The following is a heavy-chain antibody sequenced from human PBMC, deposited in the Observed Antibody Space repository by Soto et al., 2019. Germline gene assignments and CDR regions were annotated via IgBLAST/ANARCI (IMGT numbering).Heavy chain of an antibody. Sequence: GGSLRLSCAASGFTFSSYAMSWVRQAPGKGLEWVSAISGSGGSTYYADSVKGRFTISRDNSKNTLYLQMNSLRAEDTAVYYCAKDPYYDSSGYYDYWGQGTLVNVSS. V-gene: IGHV3-23*01. D-gene: IGHD3-22*01. CDR3: AKDPYYDSSGYYDY. J-gene: IGHJ4*02. CDR2: ISGSGGST. CDR1: GFTFSSYA.